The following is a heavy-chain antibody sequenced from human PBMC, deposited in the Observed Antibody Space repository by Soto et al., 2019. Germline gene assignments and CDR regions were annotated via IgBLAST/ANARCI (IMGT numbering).Heavy chain of an antibody. CDR3: ARSRGSGSYYDHYFDY. V-gene: IGHV3-21*01. Sequence: GGSLRLSCAASGFTFSSFGVNWVRQAPGKGLEWVSYISSSTTYIYYADSVKGRFTISRDNAKNSLYLQMNSLRAEDTAVYYCARSRGSGSYYDHYFDYWGQGTLVTVSS. CDR2: ISSSTTYI. D-gene: IGHD3-10*01. J-gene: IGHJ4*02. CDR1: GFTFSSFG.